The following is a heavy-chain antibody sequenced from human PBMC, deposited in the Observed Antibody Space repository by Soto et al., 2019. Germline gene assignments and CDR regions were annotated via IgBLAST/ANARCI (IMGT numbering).Heavy chain of an antibody. Sequence: GASVKVSCKASGYTFTSYGISWVRQAPGQGLEWMGWISAYNGNTNYAQKLQGRVTMTTDTSTSTAYMELRSLRSDDTAVYYCARPREYCGGDCYIRGQFDAFDIWGQGTMVTVSS. CDR2: ISAYNGNT. J-gene: IGHJ3*02. D-gene: IGHD2-21*02. CDR1: GYTFTSYG. V-gene: IGHV1-18*01. CDR3: ARPREYCGGDCYIRGQFDAFDI.